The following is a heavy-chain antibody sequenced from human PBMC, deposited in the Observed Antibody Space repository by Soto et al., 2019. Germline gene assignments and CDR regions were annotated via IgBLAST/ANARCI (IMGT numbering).Heavy chain of an antibody. V-gene: IGHV4-59*01. CDR3: ARGGGNVNYDFWSGYYRLNYYYYGMDV. CDR2: IYYSGST. CDR1: GGSISSYY. J-gene: IGHJ6*02. D-gene: IGHD3-3*01. Sequence: SETLSLTCTVSGGSISSYYWSWIRQPPGKGLEWLGSIYYSGSTNYNPSLKSRVTISVDTSKNQFSLKLSSVTAADTAVYYCARGGGNVNYDFWSGYYRLNYYYYGMDVWGQGTTVTVSS.